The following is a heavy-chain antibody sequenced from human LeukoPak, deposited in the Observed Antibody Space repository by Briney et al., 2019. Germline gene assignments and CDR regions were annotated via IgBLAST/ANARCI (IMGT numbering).Heavy chain of an antibody. D-gene: IGHD3-10*01. Sequence: SETLSLTCAVYGGSFSGYYWSWIRQPPGKGLEWIGEINHSGSTNYNPSLKSRVTISVDTSKNQFSLKLSSVTAADTAVYYCARGITMVRGLKGYGMDVWGKGTTVTVSS. CDR3: ARGITMVRGLKGYGMDV. J-gene: IGHJ6*04. V-gene: IGHV4-34*01. CDR1: GGSFSGYY. CDR2: INHSGST.